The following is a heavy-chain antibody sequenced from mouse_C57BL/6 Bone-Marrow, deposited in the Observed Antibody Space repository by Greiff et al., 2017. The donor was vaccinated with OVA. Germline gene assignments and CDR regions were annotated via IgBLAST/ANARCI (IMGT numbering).Heavy chain of an antibody. CDR3: ARDFNYYGSPVAY. J-gene: IGHJ3*01. CDR1: GYTFTSYW. D-gene: IGHD1-1*01. V-gene: IGHV1-69*01. CDR2: IDPSDSYT. Sequence: VQLQQPGAELVMPGASVKLSCKASGYTFTSYWMHWVKQRPGQGLEWIGEIDPSDSYTNYNQKFKGKSTLTVDKSSSTAYMQLSSLTSEDSAVYYCARDFNYYGSPVAYWGQGTLVTVSA.